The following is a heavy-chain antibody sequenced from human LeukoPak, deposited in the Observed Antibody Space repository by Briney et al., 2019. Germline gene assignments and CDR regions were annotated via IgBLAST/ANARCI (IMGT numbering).Heavy chain of an antibody. D-gene: IGHD6-19*01. CDR2: IYPGDSDT. J-gene: IGHJ4*02. CDR3: ARPAVAVVSYFDY. CDR1: GYSFTSYW. V-gene: IGHV5-51*01. Sequence: GESLKVSCKGSGYSFTSYWIGWVRQMPGKGLEWMGIIYPGDSDTRYSPSFQGQVTISADKSISTAYLQWSSLKASDTAMYYCARPAVAVVSYFDYWGQGTLVTVSS.